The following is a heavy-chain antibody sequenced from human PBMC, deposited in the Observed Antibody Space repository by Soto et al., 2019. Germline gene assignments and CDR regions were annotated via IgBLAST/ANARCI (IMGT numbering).Heavy chain of an antibody. CDR1: GGSISSGGYY. D-gene: IGHD1-26*01. CDR3: ARDKGARSDSQDDAFDI. V-gene: IGHV4-31*03. J-gene: IGHJ3*02. Sequence: SETLSLTCTVSGGSISSGGYYWSWIRQHPGKGLEWVGYIYYSGSTYYNPSLKSRVTISVDTSKNQFSLKLSSVTAADTAVYYCARDKGARSDSQDDAFDIWGQGTMVTVSS. CDR2: IYYSGST.